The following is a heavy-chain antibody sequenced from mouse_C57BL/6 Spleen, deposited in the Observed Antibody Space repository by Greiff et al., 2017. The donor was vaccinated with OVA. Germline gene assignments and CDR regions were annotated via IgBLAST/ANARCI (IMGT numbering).Heavy chain of an antibody. J-gene: IGHJ3*01. CDR3: ARSLNWDGAD. CDR1: GYTFTSYW. CDR2: IDPSDSYT. D-gene: IGHD4-1*01. V-gene: IGHV1-59*01. Sequence: QVQLQQPGAELVRPGTSVKLSCKASGYTFTSYWMHWVKQRPGQGLEWIGVIDPSDSYTNYNQKFKGKATLTVDTSSSTAYMQLSSLTSEDSAVYYCARSLNWDGADWGQGTLVTVSA.